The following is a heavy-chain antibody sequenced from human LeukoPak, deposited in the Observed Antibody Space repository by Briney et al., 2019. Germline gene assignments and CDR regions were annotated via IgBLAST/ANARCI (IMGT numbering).Heavy chain of an antibody. CDR2: ISAYNSNT. Sequence: ASVKVSCKXSGYTFTSYGISWVRQAPRQGLEWMGWISAYNSNTNYARKFQGRVTMTTDTSTSTAYMELRSLRSDDTAVYYCARDCGGDCYLDYWGQGTLVTVSS. J-gene: IGHJ4*02. D-gene: IGHD2-21*01. CDR3: ARDCGGDCYLDY. V-gene: IGHV1-18*01. CDR1: GYTFTSYG.